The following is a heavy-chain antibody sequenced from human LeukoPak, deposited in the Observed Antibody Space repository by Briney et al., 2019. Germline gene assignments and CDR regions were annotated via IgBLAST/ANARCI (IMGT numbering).Heavy chain of an antibody. CDR1: GYTFTGCY. CDR3: ARDRFPARLVPAARGFDY. CDR2: INPNSGGT. D-gene: IGHD2-2*01. J-gene: IGHJ4*02. V-gene: IGHV1-2*02. Sequence: GASVKVSCKASGYTFTGCYMHWVRQAPGQGLEWMGWINPNSGGTNYAQKFQGRVTMTRDTSISTAYMELSRLRSDDTAVYYCARDRFPARLVPAARGFDYWGQGTLVTVSS.